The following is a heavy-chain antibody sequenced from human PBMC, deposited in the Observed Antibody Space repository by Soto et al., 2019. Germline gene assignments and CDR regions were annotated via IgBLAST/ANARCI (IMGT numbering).Heavy chain of an antibody. J-gene: IGHJ6*02. Sequence: ASVKVSCKASGYTFTSYDINWVRQATGQGLEWMGWMNPNSGNTGYAQKFQGRVTMTRNTSISTAYMELSSLRSEDTAVYYCARVSCWWRGYYYYGMDVWGQGTTVTVSS. V-gene: IGHV1-8*01. CDR3: ARVSCWWRGYYYYGMDV. D-gene: IGHD2-15*01. CDR1: GYTFTSYD. CDR2: MNPNSGNT.